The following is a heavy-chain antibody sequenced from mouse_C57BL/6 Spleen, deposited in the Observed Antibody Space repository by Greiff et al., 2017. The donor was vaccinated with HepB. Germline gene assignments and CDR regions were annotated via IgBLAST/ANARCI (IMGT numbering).Heavy chain of an antibody. CDR2: INPNNGGT. J-gene: IGHJ2*01. Sequence: EVKLMESGPELVKPGASVKMSCKASGYTFTDYNMHWVKQSHGKSLEWIGYINPNNGGTSYNQKFKGKATLTVNKSSSTAYLALSSLTSEDSAVYYCAGRGPITTVVATGGYYCDYWSQGTTLRVSS. CDR3: AGRGPITTVVATGGYYCDY. V-gene: IGHV1-22*01. CDR1: GYTFTDYN. D-gene: IGHD1-1*01.